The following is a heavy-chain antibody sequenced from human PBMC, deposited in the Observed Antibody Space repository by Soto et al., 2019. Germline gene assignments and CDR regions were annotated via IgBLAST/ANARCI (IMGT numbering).Heavy chain of an antibody. D-gene: IGHD3-16*01. CDR1: GGSISSYY. CDR2: IYYSGST. Sequence: SETLSLTCTVSGGSISSYYWSWIRQPPGKGLEWIGYIYYSGSTNYNPSLKSLVTISVDTSKTQFSLKLSSVTAADTAVYYCGRDYALGSMDVWGQGTTVIVSS. J-gene: IGHJ6*02. CDR3: GRDYALGSMDV. V-gene: IGHV4-59*01.